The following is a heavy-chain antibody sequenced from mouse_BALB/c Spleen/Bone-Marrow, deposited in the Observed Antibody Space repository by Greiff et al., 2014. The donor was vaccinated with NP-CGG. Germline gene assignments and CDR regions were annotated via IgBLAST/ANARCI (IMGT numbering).Heavy chain of an antibody. J-gene: IGHJ3*01. CDR3: ARGRFAY. CDR1: GYTFTEYT. V-gene: IGHV1-18*01. Sequence: VQLQQSGPELVKPGASVKISCKTSGYTFTEYTIHWVKQSHGKGLEWIGNINPNIGGTTYNQKFKGKATLTVDMSSSTAYMDLRSLTSEDSAVYYCARGRFAYWGQGTLVTVSA. CDR2: INPNIGGT.